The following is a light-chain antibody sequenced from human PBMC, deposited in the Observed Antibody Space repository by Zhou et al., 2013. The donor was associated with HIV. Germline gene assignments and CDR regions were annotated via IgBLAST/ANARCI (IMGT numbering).Light chain of an antibody. Sequence: AIQLTQSPSSLSASVGDRVTITCRASQGISSALAWYQQKPGKAPKFLIYDASSLESGVPSRFSGSGSGTDFTLTISSLQPEDFATYYCQQFNSYPSITFGQRER. J-gene: IGKJ5*01. V-gene: IGKV1-13*02. CDR1: QGISSA. CDR2: DAS. CDR3: QQFNSYPSIT.